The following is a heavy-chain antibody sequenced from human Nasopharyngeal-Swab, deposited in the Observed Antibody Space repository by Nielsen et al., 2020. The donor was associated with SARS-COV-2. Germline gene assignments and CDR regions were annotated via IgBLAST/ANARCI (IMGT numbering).Heavy chain of an antibody. Sequence: GESLKISCAASGFTFTSYGMHWVRQAPGKGLEWVAVISYDGSNKYYADSVKGRFTISRDNAKNSLYLQMNSLRAEDTAVYYCARDIRFEEYMDVWGKGTTVTVSS. CDR1: GFTFTSYG. D-gene: IGHD3-10*01. V-gene: IGHV3-30*03. J-gene: IGHJ6*03. CDR2: ISYDGSNK. CDR3: ARDIRFEEYMDV.